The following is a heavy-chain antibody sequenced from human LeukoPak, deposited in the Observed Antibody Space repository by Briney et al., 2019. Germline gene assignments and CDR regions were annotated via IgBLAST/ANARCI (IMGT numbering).Heavy chain of an antibody. V-gene: IGHV1-18*01. CDR1: GYTFTSYG. CDR2: ISAYNGNT. J-gene: IGHJ4*02. D-gene: IGHD2-8*02. Sequence: GGSVKVSCKASGYTFTSYGISWVRQAPGQGLEWMGWISAYNGNTNYAQKLQGRVTMTEDTSTDTAYMELSSLRSEDTAVYYCATVHWSLYYFDYWGQGTLVTVSS. CDR3: ATVHWSLYYFDY.